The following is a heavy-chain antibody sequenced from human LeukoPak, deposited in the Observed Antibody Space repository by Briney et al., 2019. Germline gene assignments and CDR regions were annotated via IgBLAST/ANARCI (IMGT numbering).Heavy chain of an antibody. J-gene: IGHJ4*02. CDR3: ARIGYSSSCTDY. CDR1: GFTFSSYW. Sequence: GGSLRLSCAASGFTFSSYWMHWVRQAPGKGLEWVANIKQDGSQKYYVDSVKGRFTISRDNAKNSVYLQMNSLRAGDTAVYYCARIGYSSSCTDYWGQGTLVTVSS. CDR2: IKQDGSQK. V-gene: IGHV3-7*01. D-gene: IGHD2-2*01.